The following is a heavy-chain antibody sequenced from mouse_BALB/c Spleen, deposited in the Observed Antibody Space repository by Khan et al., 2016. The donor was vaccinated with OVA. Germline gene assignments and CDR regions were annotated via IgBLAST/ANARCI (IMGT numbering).Heavy chain of an antibody. D-gene: IGHD2-2*01. CDR3: ARSVYYAYAYAMDY. Sequence: EVKLLESGPGLVKPSQSLSLTCTVTDYSITSEYAWNWIRQFPGNKLEWMGYISYSGSTSYHPSLKSRISFTRDTSKNQFFLQLNSVTPEDTATYYCARSVYYAYAYAMDYWGQGTSVTISS. CDR1: DYSITSEYA. J-gene: IGHJ4*01. CDR2: ISYSGST. V-gene: IGHV3-2*02.